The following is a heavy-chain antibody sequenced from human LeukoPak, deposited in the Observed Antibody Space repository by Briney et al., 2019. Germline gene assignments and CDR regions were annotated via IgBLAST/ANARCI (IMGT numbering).Heavy chain of an antibody. Sequence: SETLSLTCTVSDGSISSYYWSWIRQPRGKGLEWIEYIYNNGSTNYNPSLKSRVTISVDTSKNQFSLKLSSVTAADTALYYCARARINWFDPWGQGTLVTVSS. J-gene: IGHJ5*02. CDR1: DGSISSYY. V-gene: IGHV4-59*01. CDR2: IYNNGST. D-gene: IGHD1-14*01. CDR3: ARARINWFDP.